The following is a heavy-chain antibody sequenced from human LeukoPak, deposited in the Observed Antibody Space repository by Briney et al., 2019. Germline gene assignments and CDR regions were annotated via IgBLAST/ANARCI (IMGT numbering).Heavy chain of an antibody. CDR3: ARLWVATLDS. Sequence: GESLKISCKGSGYIFTNYLIGWVRQMPGEGLELMGIIYPGDSDTRYSPSFQGQVTISADKSISIAYLQWSSLKASDTAMYYCARLWVATLDSWGQGTLVTVSS. J-gene: IGHJ4*02. V-gene: IGHV5-51*01. D-gene: IGHD5-12*01. CDR2: IYPGDSDT. CDR1: GYIFTNYL.